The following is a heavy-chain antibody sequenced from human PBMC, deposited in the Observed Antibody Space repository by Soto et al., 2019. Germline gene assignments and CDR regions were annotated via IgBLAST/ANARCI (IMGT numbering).Heavy chain of an antibody. D-gene: IGHD3-16*01. Sequence: QVQLQESGPGLVKPSQTLSITCTVSGGSISSGGYYWSWTRQHPRKGLEWIGYIFYSGSTYYNPSLKSRVTISVATSKNQFALRLSSVTASDTAVYYCERKYPGDLCFDYWGQLTPVTVSS. CDR1: GGSISSGGYY. J-gene: IGHJ4*02. CDR3: ERKYPGDLCFDY. CDR2: IFYSGST. V-gene: IGHV4-31*03.